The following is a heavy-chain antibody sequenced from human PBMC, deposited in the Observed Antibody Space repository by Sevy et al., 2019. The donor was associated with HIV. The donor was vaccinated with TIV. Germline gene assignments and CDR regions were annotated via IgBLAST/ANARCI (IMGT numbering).Heavy chain of an antibody. Sequence: GGFLRLSCTASGFTFGDYCMSWVRQAPGKGLEWVAFLKSDVYGGTVDHAASVRGRFVISRDASKTIAYLQMNDLKTEDTGVYYCTRWKAAQSIFDYWGQGALVTVSS. CDR1: GFTFGDYC. CDR3: TRWKAAQSIFDY. D-gene: IGHD6-13*01. CDR2: LKSDVYGGTV. J-gene: IGHJ4*02. V-gene: IGHV3-49*04.